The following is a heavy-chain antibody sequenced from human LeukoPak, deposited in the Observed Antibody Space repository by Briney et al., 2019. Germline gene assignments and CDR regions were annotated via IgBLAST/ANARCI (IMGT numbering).Heavy chain of an antibody. V-gene: IGHV4-39*07. D-gene: IGHD2-21*02. CDR3: ARAVYCGADCYTDAFDI. CDR1: GGSISSSSDY. Sequence: SETLSLTCTVSGGSISSSSDYWGWIRQPPGKGLEWIGSIYYSGSTYYNPSLKSRVTISVDTSKNQFSLKLSSVTAADTAVYYCARAVYCGADCYTDAFDIWGQGTMVTVSS. J-gene: IGHJ3*02. CDR2: IYYSGST.